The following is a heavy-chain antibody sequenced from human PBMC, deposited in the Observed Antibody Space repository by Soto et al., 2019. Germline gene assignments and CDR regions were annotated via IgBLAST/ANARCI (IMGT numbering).Heavy chain of an antibody. D-gene: IGHD5-12*01. CDR1: GFTFSSYA. J-gene: IGHJ4*02. CDR2: ISYDGSNK. CDR3: ASSLSRDGYNFFAVDY. V-gene: IGHV3-30-3*01. Sequence: QVQLVESGGGVVQPGRSLRLSCAASGFTFSSYAMHWVRQAPGKGLEWVAVISYDGSNKYYADSVKGRFTISRDNSKNTLYLQMNSLRAEDTAVYYCASSLSRDGYNFFAVDYWGQGTLVTVSS.